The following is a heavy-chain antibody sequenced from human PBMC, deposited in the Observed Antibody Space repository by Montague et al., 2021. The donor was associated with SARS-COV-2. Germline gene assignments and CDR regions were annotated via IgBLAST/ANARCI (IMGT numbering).Heavy chain of an antibody. CDR3: MTAGGYVNRPPV. D-gene: IGHD2-21*02. CDR2: IYDTAST. J-gene: IGHJ4*02. V-gene: IGHV4-4*01. Sequence: ETLSLTCAVSGASIVNTDCWSWVRQPPGKGLVWFVEIYDTASTTYNPSLKSRVTMSVDKFNNQVSLQVKYPTAADTAVYCCMTAGGYVNRPPVWGQGALVIVSS. CDR1: GASIVNTDC.